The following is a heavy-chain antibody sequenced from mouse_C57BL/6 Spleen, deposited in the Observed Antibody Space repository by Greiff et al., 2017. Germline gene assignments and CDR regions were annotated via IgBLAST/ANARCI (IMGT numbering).Heavy chain of an antibody. Sequence: EVQRVESGGGLVKPGGSLKLSCAASGFTFSSYAMSWVRQTPEKRLEWVATISDGGSYTYYPDNVKGRFTISRDNAKNNLYLQMSHLKSEDTAMYYCARIYDGYYDWYFDVWGTGTTVTVSS. CDR1: GFTFSSYA. CDR3: ARIYDGYYDWYFDV. V-gene: IGHV5-4*01. CDR2: ISDGGSYT. D-gene: IGHD2-3*01. J-gene: IGHJ1*03.